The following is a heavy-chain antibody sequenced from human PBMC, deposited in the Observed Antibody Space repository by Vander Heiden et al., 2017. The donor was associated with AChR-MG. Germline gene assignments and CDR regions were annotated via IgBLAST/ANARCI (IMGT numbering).Heavy chain of an antibody. CDR2: TRNKANSYTT. D-gene: IGHD2-15*01. J-gene: IGHJ5*02. CDR3: AREYCSGGGCYSFGP. CDR1: AFTFRDHK. Sequence: EVQRVESGGGLVQPGGSLRLPCAASAFTFRDHKLDWVRQAPGKGLEWVGRTRNKANSYTTEYAASVKGRFTISRDDSKNSLYLQMNSLKTEDTAVYYCAREYCSGGGCYSFGPWGRGTLVTVSS. V-gene: IGHV3-72*01.